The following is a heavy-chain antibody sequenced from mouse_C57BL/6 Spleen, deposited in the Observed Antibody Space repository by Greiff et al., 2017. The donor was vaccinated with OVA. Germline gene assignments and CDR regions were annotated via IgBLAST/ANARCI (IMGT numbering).Heavy chain of an antibody. CDR2: ISYDGSN. V-gene: IGHV3-6*01. J-gene: IGHJ2*01. CDR3: ARFTTVVAHFDY. Sequence: EVQLKESGPGLVKPSQSLSLTCSVTGYSITSGYYWNWIRQFPGNKLEWMGYISYDGSNNYNPSLKNRISITRDTSKNQFFLKLNSVTTEDTATYYCARFTTVVAHFDYWGQGTTLTVSS. CDR1: GYSITSGYY. D-gene: IGHD1-1*01.